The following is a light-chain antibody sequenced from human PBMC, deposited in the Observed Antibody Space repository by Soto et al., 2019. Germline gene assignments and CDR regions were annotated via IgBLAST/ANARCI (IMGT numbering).Light chain of an antibody. J-gene: IGKJ1*01. CDR2: GAS. V-gene: IGKV3-20*01. CDR1: QTVDTNY. CDR3: QQYGNSPWT. Sequence: EIVLTQSPGTLSLSPVERATLSCRASQTVDTNYLAWYQQIPGQAPRLLIYGASTRATGIPDRFSGSGSGTDFTLTISRLEPEDFAVYYCQQYGNSPWTFGQGTKVDI.